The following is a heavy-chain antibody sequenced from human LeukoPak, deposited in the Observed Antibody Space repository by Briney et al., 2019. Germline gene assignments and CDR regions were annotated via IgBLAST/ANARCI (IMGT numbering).Heavy chain of an antibody. CDR1: GFTFSSYS. CDR2: ISSSSSTI. CDR3: ARDWYYDYVWGSYRPPGY. D-gene: IGHD3-16*02. J-gene: IGHJ4*02. Sequence: GGSLRLSCAASGFTFSSYSMNWVRQAPGKGLERVSYISSSSSTIYYADSVKGRFTISRDNAKNSLYLQMNSLRAEDTAVYYCARDWYYDYVWGSYRPPGYWGQGTLVTVSS. V-gene: IGHV3-48*04.